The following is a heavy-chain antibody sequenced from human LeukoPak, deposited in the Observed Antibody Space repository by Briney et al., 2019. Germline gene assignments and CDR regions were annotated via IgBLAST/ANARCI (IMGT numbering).Heavy chain of an antibody. CDR3: ARLVDYDNSGDPDIFDI. Sequence: PSETLSLTCSVSGGSIRSYYWSWIRQPPGKGPEWIGSNNYSGRTKYNPSLQSRVNISLDTSKNHFSLQLISVTAADTAGYYCARLVDYDNSGDPDIFDIWGQGTMVTVSS. J-gene: IGHJ3*02. D-gene: IGHD3-22*01. V-gene: IGHV4-59*01. CDR2: NNYSGRT. CDR1: GGSIRSYY.